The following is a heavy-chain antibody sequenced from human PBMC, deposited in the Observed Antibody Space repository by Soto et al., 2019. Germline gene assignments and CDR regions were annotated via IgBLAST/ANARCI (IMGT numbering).Heavy chain of an antibody. CDR1: GFTFGDYW. J-gene: IGHJ4*02. D-gene: IGHD3-3*01. CDR3: AKLGSGYYTGLYFDY. CDR2: IKKDGSEN. Sequence: VGSLRLSCAASGFTFGDYWMSWVRQAPGKGLEWVAHIKKDGSENYYVDSVTGRFTVSRDNTKNSLYLQMNSLRAEDTAVYYCAKLGSGYYTGLYFDYWGQGTLVTVS. V-gene: IGHV3-7*03.